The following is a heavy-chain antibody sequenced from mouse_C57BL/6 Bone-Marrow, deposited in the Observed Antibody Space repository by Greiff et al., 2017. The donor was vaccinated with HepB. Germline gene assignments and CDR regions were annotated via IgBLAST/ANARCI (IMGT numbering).Heavy chain of an antibody. Sequence: EVQLQQSGPELVKPGASVKISCKASGYTFTDYYMNWVKQSHGKSLEWIGDINPNNGGTSYNQKFKGKATLTVDKSSSTAYMELRSLTSEDSAVYYCARRNWAFFAYWGQGTLVTVSA. CDR2: INPNNGGT. V-gene: IGHV1-26*01. D-gene: IGHD4-1*01. J-gene: IGHJ3*01. CDR3: ARRNWAFFAY. CDR1: GYTFTDYY.